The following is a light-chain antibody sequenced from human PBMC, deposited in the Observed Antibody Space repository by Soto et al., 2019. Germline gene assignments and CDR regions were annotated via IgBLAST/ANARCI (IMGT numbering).Light chain of an antibody. J-gene: IGKJ1*01. V-gene: IGKV3D-15*01. CDR3: QQYNNWPRA. CDR2: GAS. CDR1: QSVRSN. Sequence: EVVMTQSPATLSVSPGERATLSCRASQSVRSNLAWYQQRPGQAPRLLIFGASIRATGIPARFSGGGSGTEFTLTISSLQSEDFAIYYCQQYNNWPRAFGQGTKVDIK.